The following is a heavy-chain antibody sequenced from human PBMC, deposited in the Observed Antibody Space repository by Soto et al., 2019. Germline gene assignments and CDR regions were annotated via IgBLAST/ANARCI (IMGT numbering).Heavy chain of an antibody. Sequence: PGGSLRLSCLASGFILSVYDMHWFRQATGEGLEWVSAIGTAGDPYYSGSVKGRFTISRGNAENSVYLQMNSLRAGDTAVYYCARAGYDSSGYYFYAMDVWGPGTTVTVSS. CDR3: ARAGYDSSGYYFYAMDV. D-gene: IGHD3-22*01. CDR2: IGTAGDP. V-gene: IGHV3-13*05. CDR1: GFILSVYD. J-gene: IGHJ6*02.